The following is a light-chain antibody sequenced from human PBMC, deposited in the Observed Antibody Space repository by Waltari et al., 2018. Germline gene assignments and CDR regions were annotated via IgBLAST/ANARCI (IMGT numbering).Light chain of an antibody. J-gene: IGKJ3*01. CDR1: QSIPRW. Sequence: DIQMTQSPSTLSASVGDRVTITCRASQSIPRWLAWYQQKPGKAPKLLIYNASILESGVPSRFSCGGSGTEFTLTISSLQPDDFATYYCQHYDSYSATFGRGSKIENK. CDR3: QHYDSYSAT. V-gene: IGKV1-5*03. CDR2: NAS.